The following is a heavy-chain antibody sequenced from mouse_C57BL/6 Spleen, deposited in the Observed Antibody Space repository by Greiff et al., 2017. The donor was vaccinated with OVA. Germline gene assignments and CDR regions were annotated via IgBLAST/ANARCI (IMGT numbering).Heavy chain of an antibody. D-gene: IGHD2-2*01. CDR1: GYTFTDYY. CDR3: ARWEGGYDDYYAMDY. V-gene: IGHV1-76*01. J-gene: IGHJ4*01. Sequence: VQLQQSGAELVRPGASVKLSCKASGYTFTDYYINWVKQRPGQGLEWIARIYPGSGNTYYNEKFKGKATLTAEKSSSTAYMQLSSLTSEDSAVYFCARWEGGYDDYYAMDYWGQGTSVTVSS. CDR2: IYPGSGNT.